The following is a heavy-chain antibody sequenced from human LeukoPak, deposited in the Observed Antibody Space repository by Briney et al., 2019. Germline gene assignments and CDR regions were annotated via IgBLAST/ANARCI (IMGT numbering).Heavy chain of an antibody. CDR3: ARDPYYYDSSGYYGEGFDD. CDR1: GFTFSSYS. CDR2: ISSSRNYI. Sequence: GGSLRLSCAASGFTFSSYSMNWVRQAPGKGLEWVSYISSSRNYIFYADSVKGRFTISRDNAKNSLYLQMNSLRAEDTAVYYCARDPYYYDSSGYYGEGFDDWGQGTLVTVSS. D-gene: IGHD3-22*01. V-gene: IGHV3-21*01. J-gene: IGHJ4*02.